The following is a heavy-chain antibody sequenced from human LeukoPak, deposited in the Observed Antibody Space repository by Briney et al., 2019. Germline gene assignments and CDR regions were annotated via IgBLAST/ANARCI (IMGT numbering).Heavy chain of an antibody. V-gene: IGHV3-21*01. D-gene: IGHD3-22*01. CDR2: ISSSSSYI. J-gene: IGHJ4*02. Sequence: GGSLRLSCAASGFTFSSYSMNWVRQAPGKGLEWVSSISSSSSYIYYADSVKGRFTISRDNAKNSLYLQMNSLRAEDTAVYYCARLDGDYYDSSGYHTLFDYWGRGTLVTVSS. CDR3: ARLDGDYYDSSGYHTLFDY. CDR1: GFTFSSYS.